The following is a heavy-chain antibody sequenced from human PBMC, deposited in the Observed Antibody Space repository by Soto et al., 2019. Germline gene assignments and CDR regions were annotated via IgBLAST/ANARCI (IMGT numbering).Heavy chain of an antibody. V-gene: IGHV3-66*01. CDR2: IHRGGCT. Sequence: EVHLVESGGGLVQPGGSLRLSCAASGFTVGNNYMSWARHAPGKGLEWVSIIHRGGCTFYADSVNGRFTITRDSSKNILYLLINALTAYDTAVYYCAMSANTICAPFNCWCQAALVTVSS. D-gene: IGHD2-21*01. J-gene: IGHJ4*02. CDR3: AMSANTICAPFNC. CDR1: GFTVGNNY.